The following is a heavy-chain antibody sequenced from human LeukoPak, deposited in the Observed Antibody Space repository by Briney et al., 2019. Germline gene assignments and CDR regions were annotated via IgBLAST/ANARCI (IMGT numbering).Heavy chain of an antibody. Sequence: GGSLRLSCATSGFTLSNYAMHWVRQAPGKGLEWVAFIRFDATVEFYADSVMGRFTISRDNAKKSLFLQMNSLRVEDTAVYYCARDDYGGTFDAFDIWGQGAMVTVSS. CDR2: IRFDATVE. CDR1: GFTLSNYA. CDR3: ARDDYGGTFDAFDI. V-gene: IGHV3-30*02. J-gene: IGHJ3*02. D-gene: IGHD4-17*01.